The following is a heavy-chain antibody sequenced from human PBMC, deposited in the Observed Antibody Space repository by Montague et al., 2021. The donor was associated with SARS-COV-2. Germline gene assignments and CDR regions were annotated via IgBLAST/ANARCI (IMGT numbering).Heavy chain of an antibody. CDR3: ARRSRGITVFGVVWRRAFDS. J-gene: IGHJ4*02. V-gene: IGHV4-34*01. CDR2: ISHSGST. D-gene: IGHD3-3*01. Sequence: SETLSLTCAVYGGSLSGYYWSWIRQPPGEGLEWIAEISHSGSTSYKPSLKSRVTISVDTSKNQYSLKLSSATAADTAVYYCARRSRGITVFGVVWRRAFDSWGQGTLVTVSS. CDR1: GGSLSGYY.